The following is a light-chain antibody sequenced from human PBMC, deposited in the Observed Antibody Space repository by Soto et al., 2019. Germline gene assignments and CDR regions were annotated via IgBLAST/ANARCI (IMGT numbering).Light chain of an antibody. Sequence: FTPSASTLFLSLGETTTLSCRASQSVDKFLAWYQQRPGQPPRILIFDSSNRATGGPVRFSGSGSGTVFTLTIGILEQADSAVYDCHQRKPCPPNTFGHGTRLDIK. V-gene: IGKV3-11*01. CDR2: DSS. J-gene: IGKJ5*01. CDR1: QSVDKF. CDR3: HQRKPCPPNT.